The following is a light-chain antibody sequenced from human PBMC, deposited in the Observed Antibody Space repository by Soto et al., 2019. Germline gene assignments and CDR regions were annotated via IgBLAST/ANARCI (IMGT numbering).Light chain of an antibody. Sequence: DIQMTQYPSSLSASVGDRVTITCRASQSITRFLNWYQQKPGEAPKLLIYAASTLQTGVPSRFSGSGSGTDFTLTISSLQPEDFATYYCQQNYSPPPITFGQGARLEIK. V-gene: IGKV1-39*01. J-gene: IGKJ5*01. CDR1: QSITRF. CDR3: QQNYSPPPIT. CDR2: AAS.